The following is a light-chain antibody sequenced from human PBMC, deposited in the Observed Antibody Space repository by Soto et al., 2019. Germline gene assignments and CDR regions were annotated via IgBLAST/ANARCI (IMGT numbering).Light chain of an antibody. CDR3: CSYAGSYTYV. V-gene: IGLV2-11*01. J-gene: IGLJ1*01. CDR1: SSDVGGHDY. Sequence: VLTQPRSVSGSPGQSVTISCTGTSSDVGGHDYVSWYQQQPGKAPKLMISSVSRRPSGVPDRFSGSKSGNTASLTISGLQIEDEADYYCCSYAGSYTYVFGTGTKLTVL. CDR2: SVS.